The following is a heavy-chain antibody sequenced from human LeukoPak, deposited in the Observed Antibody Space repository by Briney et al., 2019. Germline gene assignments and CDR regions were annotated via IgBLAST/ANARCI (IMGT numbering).Heavy chain of an antibody. Sequence: ASVKVSCKASGYTFTSYDINWVRQATGQGLEWMGWMNPNSGNTGYAQKFQGRVTMTRNTSISTAYMELSSLRSEDTAVYYCARRGRVVVPDYYYYYYMDVWGKGTTVTVSS. V-gene: IGHV1-8*01. D-gene: IGHD2-2*01. CDR2: MNPNSGNT. CDR1: GYTFTSYD. CDR3: ARRGRVVVPDYYYYYYMDV. J-gene: IGHJ6*03.